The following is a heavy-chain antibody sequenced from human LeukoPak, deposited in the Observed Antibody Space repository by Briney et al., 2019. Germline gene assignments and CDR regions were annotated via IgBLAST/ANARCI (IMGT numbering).Heavy chain of an antibody. J-gene: IGHJ4*02. CDR1: GYTFTSYD. CDR2: MNPNSGNA. Sequence: GGSVKVSCKASGYTFTSYDINWVRQATGQGLEWMGWMNPNSGNAGYAQEFQGRVTMTRNTSISTAYMELSSLRSEDTAVYYCARARYFDWWGVDYWGQGTLVTVSP. D-gene: IGHD3-9*01. V-gene: IGHV1-8*01. CDR3: ARARYFDWWGVDY.